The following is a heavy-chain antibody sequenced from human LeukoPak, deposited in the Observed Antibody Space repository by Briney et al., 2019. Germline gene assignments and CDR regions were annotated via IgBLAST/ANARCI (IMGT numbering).Heavy chain of an antibody. J-gene: IGHJ4*02. D-gene: IGHD3-10*01. CDR3: AKDPYYYGSGSPTPDY. CDR1: GFTFSSYG. CDR2: IRYDGSNK. V-gene: IGHV3-30*02. Sequence: GGSLRLSCAASGFTFSSYGMHWVRQAPGKGLEWVAFIRYDGSNKYYADSVKGRFTISRDNSKNTLYLQMNSLRAEDTAVYYCAKDPYYYGSGSPTPDYWGQGTLVTVSS.